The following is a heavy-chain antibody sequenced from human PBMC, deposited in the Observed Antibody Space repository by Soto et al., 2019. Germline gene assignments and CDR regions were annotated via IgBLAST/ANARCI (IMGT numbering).Heavy chain of an antibody. Sequence: GGSLRLSCAASGFTFSNAWMNWVRQAPGKGLEWVGRIKSKTDGGTTDYAAPVKGRFTISRDDSKNTLYLQMNSLKTEDTAVYYCTTDPDTIFGVTDFDYWGQGTLVTVSS. CDR1: GFTFSNAW. V-gene: IGHV3-15*07. J-gene: IGHJ4*02. CDR2: IKSKTDGGTT. CDR3: TTDPDTIFGVTDFDY. D-gene: IGHD3-3*01.